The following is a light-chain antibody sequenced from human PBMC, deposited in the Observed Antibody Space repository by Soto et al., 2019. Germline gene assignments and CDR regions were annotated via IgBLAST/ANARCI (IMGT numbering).Light chain of an antibody. J-gene: IGKJ2*01. Sequence: VLSQSARTLSLYTGERATLSCRASPSVDSTYFAWYQQQPDQSPRLLIYATSTRAAGIPDRFSGSGSGTDFTLTISRLEPDDVAVYYCQQYDTSPPMYTFGQRTKV. CDR1: PSVDSTY. CDR2: ATS. V-gene: IGKV3-20*01. CDR3: QQYDTSPPMYT.